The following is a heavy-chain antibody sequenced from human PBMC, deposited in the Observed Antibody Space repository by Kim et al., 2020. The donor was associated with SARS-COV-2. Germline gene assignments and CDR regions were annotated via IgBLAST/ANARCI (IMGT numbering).Heavy chain of an antibody. J-gene: IGHJ6*02. CDR1: GFTFSSYG. CDR3: AKDRAETNYYYYYGMDV. Sequence: GGSLRLSCAASGFTFSSYGMHWVRQAPGKGLEWVAVISYDGSNKYYADSVKGRFTISRDNSKNTLYLQMNSLRAEDTAVYYCAKDRAETNYYYYYGMDVWGQGTTVTVSS. CDR2: ISYDGSNK. V-gene: IGHV3-30*18.